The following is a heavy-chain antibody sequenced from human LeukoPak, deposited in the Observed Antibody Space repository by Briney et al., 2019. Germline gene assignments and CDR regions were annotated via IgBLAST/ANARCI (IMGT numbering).Heavy chain of an antibody. J-gene: IGHJ6*02. V-gene: IGHV3-30-3*01. CDR1: GFTFSSYA. CDR3: ARDYIAAAGKTYYYYGMDV. CDR2: ISYDGSNK. D-gene: IGHD6-13*01. Sequence: PGGSLLLSCAASGFTFSSYAMHWARPAPGKGLEWVAVISYDGSNKYHADSVKGRFTISRDNSKNTLYLQMNSLRAEDTAVYYCARDYIAAAGKTYYYYGMDVWGQGTTVTVSS.